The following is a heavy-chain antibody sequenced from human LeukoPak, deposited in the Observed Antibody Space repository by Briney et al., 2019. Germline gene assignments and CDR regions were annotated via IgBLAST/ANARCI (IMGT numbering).Heavy chain of an antibody. CDR3: ARGLTYDFWSGYYYYYFDY. Sequence: ASVKVSCKASGYTFTSYDINWVRQATGQGLEWMGWMNPNSGNTGYAQKFQGRVTMTRNTSISTAYMELSSLRSEDKAVYYCARGLTYDFWSGYYYYYFDYWGQGTLVTVSS. J-gene: IGHJ4*02. D-gene: IGHD3-3*01. CDR1: GYTFTSYD. CDR2: MNPNSGNT. V-gene: IGHV1-8*01.